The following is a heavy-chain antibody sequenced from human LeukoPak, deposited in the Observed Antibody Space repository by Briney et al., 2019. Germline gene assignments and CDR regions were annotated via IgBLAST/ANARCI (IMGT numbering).Heavy chain of an antibody. J-gene: IGHJ4*02. Sequence: ASVKVSCKASGYTFTNYGINWVRQAPGQGLEWVGWISAHTGDTNYAQKVPGRVTMTTDTSTSPVYMGLRSLKSDDTAIYYCARESPGDFDFWGQGTPVTVSS. CDR2: ISAHTGDT. D-gene: IGHD7-27*01. CDR3: ARESPGDFDF. CDR1: GYTFTNYG. V-gene: IGHV1-18*01.